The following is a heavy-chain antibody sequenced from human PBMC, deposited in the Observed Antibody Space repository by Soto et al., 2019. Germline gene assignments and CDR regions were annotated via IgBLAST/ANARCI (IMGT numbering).Heavy chain of an antibody. CDR1: GGSISSSSYY. CDR2: IYYSGST. Sequence: LSLTCTVSGGSISSSSYYWGWIRQPPGKGLEWIGSIYYSGSTYYNPSLKSRVTISVDTSKNQFSLKLSSVTAADTAVYYCARHEVAGPNEEAYFDYWGQGTLVTVSS. J-gene: IGHJ4*02. D-gene: IGHD6-19*01. V-gene: IGHV4-39*01. CDR3: ARHEVAGPNEEAYFDY.